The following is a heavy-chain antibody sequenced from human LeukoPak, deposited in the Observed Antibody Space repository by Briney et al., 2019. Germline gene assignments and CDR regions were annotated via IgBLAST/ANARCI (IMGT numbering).Heavy chain of an antibody. J-gene: IGHJ3*02. D-gene: IGHD3-16*02. CDR2: TYYSGST. Sequence: PSETLSLTCTVSGGSISSYYWSWIRQPPGKGLEWIGYTYYSGSTNYNPSLKSRVTISVDTSKNQFSLKLSSVTAADTAVYYCARGQYDYVWGSYRLVAFDIWGQGTMVTVSS. V-gene: IGHV4-59*01. CDR1: GGSISSYY. CDR3: ARGQYDYVWGSYRLVAFDI.